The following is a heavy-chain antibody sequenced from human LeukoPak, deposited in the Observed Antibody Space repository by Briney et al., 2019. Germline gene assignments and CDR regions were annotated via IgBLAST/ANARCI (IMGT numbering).Heavy chain of an antibody. CDR1: GYSISSGYY. CDR2: IFHSGRT. V-gene: IGHV4-38-2*02. Sequence: SETLSLTCTVSGYSISSGYYWGWIRQSPGKGLEWIGSIFHSGRTYYSPSLKSRVTISVDTSKNQFSLALTSATDTDTAVYYCARPQVGATSGFDYWGQGTLVTVSS. CDR3: ARPQVGATSGFDY. D-gene: IGHD1-26*01. J-gene: IGHJ4*02.